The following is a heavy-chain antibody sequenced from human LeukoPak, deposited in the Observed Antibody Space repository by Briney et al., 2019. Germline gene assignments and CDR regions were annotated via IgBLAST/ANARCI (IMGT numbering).Heavy chain of an antibody. CDR3: ARGYSYGYGPLDY. J-gene: IGHJ4*02. CDR2: ISTDNGNT. V-gene: IGHV1-18*01. D-gene: IGHD5-18*01. CDR1: GYSFTNYG. Sequence: ASVKVSCKASGYSFTNYGINWVRQAPGQGLEWMGWISTDNGNTDYAQNLQGRVTMTTDTSTSTAYMELRSLRSDDTAVYYCARGYSYGYGPLDYWGQGTLVTVCS.